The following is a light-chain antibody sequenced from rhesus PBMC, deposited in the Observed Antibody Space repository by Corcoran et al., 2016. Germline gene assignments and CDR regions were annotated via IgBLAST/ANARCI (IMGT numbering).Light chain of an antibody. CDR1: QGISSW. CDR3: QQYNSAPFT. CDR2: KAS. J-gene: IGKJ3*01. Sequence: DIQMTQSPSSLSASVGDRVTITCRASQGISSWLAWYQQKLGKAPTLLFYKASSWQSGVPSRFSGSGSGTDFTLTISSLQPEDFATYYCQQYNSAPFTFGPGTKLDIK. V-gene: IGKV1-21*01.